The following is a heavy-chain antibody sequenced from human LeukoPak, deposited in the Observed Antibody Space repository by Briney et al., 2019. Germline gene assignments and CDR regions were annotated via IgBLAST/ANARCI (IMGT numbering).Heavy chain of an antibody. CDR1: GYSFTSYW. J-gene: IGHJ1*01. Sequence: GESLKISCQGSGYSFTSYWIGWVRQMPGKGLEWMGIIYPGDSDTRYSPSFQGQFTISADKSIITAHLQWSSLKASDTAMYYCARLLGRYYDSSGLLGYFQLWGQGTLVTVSS. CDR3: ARLLGRYYDSSGLLGYFQL. V-gene: IGHV5-51*01. CDR2: IYPGDSDT. D-gene: IGHD3-22*01.